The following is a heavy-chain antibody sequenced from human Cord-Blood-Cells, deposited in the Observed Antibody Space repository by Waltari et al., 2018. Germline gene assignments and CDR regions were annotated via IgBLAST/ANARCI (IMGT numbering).Heavy chain of an antibody. V-gene: IGHV4-34*01. J-gene: IGHJ3*02. CDR1: GGSFSGYY. CDR2: INHSGST. D-gene: IGHD3-22*01. CDR3: ARTLYDSSGYYSDAFDI. Sequence: QVQLQQWGAGLLKPSETLSLTCAVYGGSFSGYYWSGIRPPPGKGLEWIGEINHSGSTNYNPSLKSRVTISVDTSKNQFSLKLSSVTAADTAVYYCARTLYDSSGYYSDAFDIWGQGTMVTVSS.